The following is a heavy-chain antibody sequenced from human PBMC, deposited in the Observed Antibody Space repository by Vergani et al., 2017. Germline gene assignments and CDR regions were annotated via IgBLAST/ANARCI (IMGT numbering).Heavy chain of an antibody. CDR2: IDYSGST. CDR1: GGPISSYY. CDR3: ASGGNSGDWYFDL. Sequence: VQLQASGPGLVKPSETLSLTRTVSGGPISSYYWSWIRQPPGKGLEWIGYIDYSGSTNYNPSLKSRVTISVDTSKNQFALKLSSVTAADRAVYYCASGGNSGDWYFDLWGRGTLVTVSS. D-gene: IGHD1-7*01. J-gene: IGHJ2*01. V-gene: IGHV4-59*01.